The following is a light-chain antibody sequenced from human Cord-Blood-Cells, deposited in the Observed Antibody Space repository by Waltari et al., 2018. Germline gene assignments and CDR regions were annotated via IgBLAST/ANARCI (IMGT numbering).Light chain of an antibody. CDR1: QRVSSN. Sequence: EIVLTQSPATLSVSPGERATLPCRASQRVSSNLAWYQQKPGQAPRRLIYGASTRATGIPARFSGSGSGTEFTLTISSLQSEDFAVYYCQQYNNWPPYTFGQGTKREIK. V-gene: IGKV3-15*01. CDR3: QQYNNWPPYT. CDR2: GAS. J-gene: IGKJ2*01.